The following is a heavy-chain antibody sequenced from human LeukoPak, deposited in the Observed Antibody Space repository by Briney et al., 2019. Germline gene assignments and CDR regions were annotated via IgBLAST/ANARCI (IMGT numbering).Heavy chain of an antibody. CDR1: GFTVSSNY. CDR2: IYSGGST. V-gene: IGHV3-53*04. D-gene: IGHD1-26*01. CDR3: ARGIVGATGASWD. Sequence: GGSLRLSCAASGFTVSSNYMSWVRQAPGKGLEWVSVIYSGGSTYYADSVKGRFPISRHNSKNTLYLQMNSLRAEDTAVYYCARGIVGATGASWDWGQGTLVTVSS. J-gene: IGHJ4*02.